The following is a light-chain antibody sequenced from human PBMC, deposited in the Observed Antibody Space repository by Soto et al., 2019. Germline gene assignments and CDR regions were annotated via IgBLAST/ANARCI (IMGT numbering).Light chain of an antibody. Sequence: DIPMTQSPSSLSASVGDRVTITCRASQSISSYLNWYQQKPGKAPKLLFYAASSLQSGVPSRFSGSGSGTDFTLTISSLQPEDFATYYCQQSYSTLWTFGQGTKVEIK. J-gene: IGKJ1*01. CDR2: AAS. CDR3: QQSYSTLWT. CDR1: QSISSY. V-gene: IGKV1-39*01.